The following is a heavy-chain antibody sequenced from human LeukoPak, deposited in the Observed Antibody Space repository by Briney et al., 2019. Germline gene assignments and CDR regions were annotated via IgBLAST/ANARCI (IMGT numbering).Heavy chain of an antibody. J-gene: IGHJ4*02. Sequence: SETLSLTCTVSGGSISSGSYYWSWIRQPAGKGLEWIGRIYTSGSTNYNPSLKSRVTISVDTSKNQFSLKLSSVTAADTAVYYCARRGSIAAAGRSFDYWGQGTLVTVSS. CDR3: ARRGSIAAAGRSFDY. CDR1: GGSISSGSYY. V-gene: IGHV4-61*02. D-gene: IGHD6-13*01. CDR2: IYTSGST.